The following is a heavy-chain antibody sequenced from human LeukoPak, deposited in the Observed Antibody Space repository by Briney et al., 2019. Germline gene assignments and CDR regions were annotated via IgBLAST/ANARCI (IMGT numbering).Heavy chain of an antibody. D-gene: IGHD3-16*01. J-gene: IGHJ3*02. CDR3: AKDIYTIDAFDI. V-gene: IGHV3-23*01. CDR2: ISGSGDST. CDR1: GFTFGNYA. Sequence: QTGGSLRLSCAASGFTFGNYAMSWVRQASGKGLEWVSAISGSGDSTYYADSVKGRFTISRDTSNNTLYLQMKSLRAEDTAVYYCAKDIYTIDAFDIWGQGTMVTVSS.